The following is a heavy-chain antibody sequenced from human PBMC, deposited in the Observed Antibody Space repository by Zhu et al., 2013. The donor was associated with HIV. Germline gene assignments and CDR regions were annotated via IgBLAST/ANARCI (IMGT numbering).Heavy chain of an antibody. D-gene: IGHD3-10*01. CDR3: ARNHPEYEDYGSGSYSNWFDP. CDR2: IYHSGGT. Sequence: QVQLQESGPGLVKPSETLSLTCTVSGGSIRSYYWNWIRQTPGKGLEWIGYIYHSGGTNYNPSLRSRVTMSVDTSKNQIFLKVSSVTAADTAVYYCARNHPEYEDYGSGSYSNWFDPWGQGTLVTVSS. CDR1: GGSIRSYY. V-gene: IGHV4-59*01. J-gene: IGHJ5*02.